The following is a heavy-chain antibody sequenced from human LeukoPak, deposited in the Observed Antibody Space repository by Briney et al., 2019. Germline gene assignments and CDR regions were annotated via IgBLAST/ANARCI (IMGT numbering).Heavy chain of an antibody. J-gene: IGHJ4*02. CDR3: ARNYDFWSGYLDY. D-gene: IGHD3-3*01. CDR2: INHSENT. CDR1: GGSFSGYY. Sequence: SETLSLTCAVYGGSFSGYYWSWIRQPPGKGLEWIGEINHSENTNYNPSLKSRVTISVDTSKNQFSLKLTSVTAADTAVYYCARNYDFWSGYLDYWGQGTLVTVSS. V-gene: IGHV4-34*01.